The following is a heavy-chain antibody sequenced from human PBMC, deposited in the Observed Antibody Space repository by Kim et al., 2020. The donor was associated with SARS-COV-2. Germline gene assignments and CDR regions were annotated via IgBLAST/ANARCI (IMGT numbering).Heavy chain of an antibody. CDR3: AREQPAGFYNY. Sequence: ASVKVSCKASGYIFSTYHMHWVRQAPGQGLEWMGIINPVGGKTYYAEKFQGRFTVTTDTSASTVYMELSSLKSEDTAIYYCAREQPAGFYNYWGQGTLVTVST. J-gene: IGHJ4*02. CDR2: INPVGGKT. D-gene: IGHD3-9*01. CDR1: GYIFSTYH. V-gene: IGHV1-46*01.